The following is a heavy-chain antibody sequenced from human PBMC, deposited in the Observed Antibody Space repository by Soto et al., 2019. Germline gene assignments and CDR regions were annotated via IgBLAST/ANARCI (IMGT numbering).Heavy chain of an antibody. D-gene: IGHD6-19*01. CDR1: GFTFSSHG. CDR3: AKSRSGWYHLDS. J-gene: IGHJ4*02. V-gene: IGHV3-30*18. CDR2: ISYDGRNK. Sequence: QVQLVESGGGVVQPGRSLRLSCAASGFTFSSHGMHWVRQAPGKGLEWLAFISYDGRNKYYAGSVKGRFTISRDESKHTLYLRMNSLITEDAAVYFCAKSRSGWYHLDSWGQGTLVIVSS.